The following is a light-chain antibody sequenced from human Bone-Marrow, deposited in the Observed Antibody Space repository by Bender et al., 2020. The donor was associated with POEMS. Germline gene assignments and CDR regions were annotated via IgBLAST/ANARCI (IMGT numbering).Light chain of an antibody. CDR2: EGT. CDR3: CSYAGGSWV. CDR1: SSDVGGYNY. Sequence: QSALTQPPSASGSPGQSVTISCTGTSSDVGGYNYVSWYQQHPGQVPKLMIYEGTQRPASVSDRFSGSKSGNTASLTISGLQADDEADYYCCSYAGGSWVFGGGTKVTVL. J-gene: IGLJ3*02. V-gene: IGLV2-8*01.